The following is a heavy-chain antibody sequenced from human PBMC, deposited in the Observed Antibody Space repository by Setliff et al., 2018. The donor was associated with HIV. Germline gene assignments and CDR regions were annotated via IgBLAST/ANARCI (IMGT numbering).Heavy chain of an antibody. V-gene: IGHV4-4*02. CDR2: IYHGGST. CDR1: GGSISSSNW. CDR3: ASGEPYYYDSTGYSGNCFDY. Sequence: SETLSLTCAVSGGSISSSNWWSWVRQPPGKGLEWIGEIYHGGSTNYNPSLKSRVTISVDKSKNQFSLKLAPVTAADTAVYYCASGEPYYYDSTGYSGNCFDYWGQGTLVTVSS. D-gene: IGHD3-22*01. J-gene: IGHJ4*02.